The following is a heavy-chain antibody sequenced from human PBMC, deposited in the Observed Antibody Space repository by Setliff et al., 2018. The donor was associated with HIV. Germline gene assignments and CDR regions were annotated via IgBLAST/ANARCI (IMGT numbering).Heavy chain of an antibody. CDR1: GFTFTDYW. D-gene: IGHD5-18*01. V-gene: IGHV5-51*01. J-gene: IGHJ6*02. CDR3: ARLLMPRGFSYGSYYYYGMDV. CDR2: IYPGDSDT. Sequence: GESLKISCKASGFTFTDYWIGWVRQMPGKGLEWMGIIYPGDSDTRYSPSFQGQVTISADKSISTAYLQWSSLKASDTAMYYCARLLMPRGFSYGSYYYYGMDVWGQGTAVTVSS.